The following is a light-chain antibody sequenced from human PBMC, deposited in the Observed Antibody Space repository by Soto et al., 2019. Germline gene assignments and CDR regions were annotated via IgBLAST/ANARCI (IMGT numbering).Light chain of an antibody. J-gene: IGKJ4*01. Sequence: EIVLTQSPVTLSLSPGERATLSCRASQSVGSYFAWYQQKPGQAPRLLIYDASSRAIGIPARFSGSGSGTDFTLTISSLEPEDFAVYYCQQRSDWPSTFGGGTKVEIK. CDR2: DAS. CDR3: QQRSDWPST. CDR1: QSVGSY. V-gene: IGKV3-11*01.